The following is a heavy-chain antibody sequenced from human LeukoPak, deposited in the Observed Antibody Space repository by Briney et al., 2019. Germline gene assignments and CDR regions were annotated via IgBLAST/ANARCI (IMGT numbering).Heavy chain of an antibody. CDR3: ARVPRYRGVIHYYGMDV. Sequence: SETLSLTCSVSGGSISSSSYYWGWIRQPPGKGLEWIGSIYYSGSTYYNPSLKSRVTISVDTSKNQFSLKLSSVTAADTAVYYCARVPRYRGVIHYYGMDVWGQGTTVTVSS. D-gene: IGHD3-10*01. J-gene: IGHJ6*02. CDR1: GGSISSSSYY. V-gene: IGHV4-39*07. CDR2: IYYSGST.